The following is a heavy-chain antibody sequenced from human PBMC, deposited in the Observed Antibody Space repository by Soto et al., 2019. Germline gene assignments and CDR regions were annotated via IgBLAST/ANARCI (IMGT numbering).Heavy chain of an antibody. CDR3: TRHALQYCGGDCYLLPYFDL. Sequence: EVQLVESXXXXXXXXXXLKLSCAASGFTFSGSAMHWVRQASGKGLEWVGRIRSKANNYATAYAASVKGRFTISRDDSKHTAYLQMNSLKTEDTAVYYCTRHALQYCGGDCYLLPYFDLWGRGTLVTVSS. D-gene: IGHD2-21*02. V-gene: IGHV3-73*02. CDR1: GFTFSGSA. J-gene: IGHJ2*01. CDR2: IRSKANNYAT.